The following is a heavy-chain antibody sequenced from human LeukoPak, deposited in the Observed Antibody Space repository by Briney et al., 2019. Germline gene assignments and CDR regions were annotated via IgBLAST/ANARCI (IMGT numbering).Heavy chain of an antibody. CDR1: GYTFTGYY. CDR2: INPNSGGT. J-gene: IGHJ4*02. V-gene: IGHV1-2*02. Sequence: ASVKVSCKASGYTFTGYYMHWVRQAPGQGLEWMGWINPNSGGTNYAQKLQGRVTMTTDTSTSTAYMELSSLRSEDTAVYYCARGGSGSYYGYWGQGTLVTVSS. D-gene: IGHD3-10*01. CDR3: ARGGSGSYYGY.